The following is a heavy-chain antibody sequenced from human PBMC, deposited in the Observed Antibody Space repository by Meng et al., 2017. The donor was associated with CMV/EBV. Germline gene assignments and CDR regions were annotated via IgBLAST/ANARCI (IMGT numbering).Heavy chain of an antibody. CDR1: GFTFSSYA. CDR3: ARDLFGAVSTHTYYYYGMDV. J-gene: IGHJ6*02. Sequence: GGSLRLSCAASGFTFSSYAMHWVRQAPGKGLEWVAVISYDGSNKYYADSVKGRFTISRDNSKNTLYLQMNSLRAEDTAVYYCARDLFGAVSTHTYYYYGMDVWGQGTTVTVSS. D-gene: IGHD3-3*01. V-gene: IGHV3-30*04. CDR2: ISYDGSNK.